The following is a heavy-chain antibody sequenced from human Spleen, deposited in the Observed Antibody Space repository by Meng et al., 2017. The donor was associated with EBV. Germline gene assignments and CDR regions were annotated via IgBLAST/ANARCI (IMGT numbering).Heavy chain of an antibody. CDR2: MYQSGST. V-gene: IGHV4-30-2*01. D-gene: IGHD1-26*01. Sequence: WTWIRQPPGKGLEWIGYMYQSGSTYSSPSLKSRATISVDRSKNHLSLKLSSVTAADTAFYYCATIIVPATTMNYWGPGTLVTVSS. J-gene: IGHJ4*02. CDR3: ATIIVPATTMNY.